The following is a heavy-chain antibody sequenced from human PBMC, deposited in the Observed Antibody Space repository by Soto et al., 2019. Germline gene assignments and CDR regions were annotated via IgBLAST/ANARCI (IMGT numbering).Heavy chain of an antibody. J-gene: IGHJ4*02. Sequence: EVQLLESGGGLVQPGGSLRLSCAASGFTFGTYAMSWVRQAPAKGLEWISAISGSGGSTYYADSVKGRFTISRDTSKNTLYLQMNSLRAEDTALYYCAKSYSSNWYDYFDYWGQGTLVTVSS. D-gene: IGHD6-13*01. CDR3: AKSYSSNWYDYFDY. CDR2: ISGSGGST. CDR1: GFTFGTYA. V-gene: IGHV3-23*01.